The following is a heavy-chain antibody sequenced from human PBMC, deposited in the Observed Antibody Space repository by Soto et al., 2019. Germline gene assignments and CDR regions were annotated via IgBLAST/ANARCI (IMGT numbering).Heavy chain of an antibody. V-gene: IGHV3-7*01. CDR1: GFTFTSYW. CDR2: INKDGSEK. J-gene: IGHJ6*04. CDR3: VREIASRL. Sequence: VESGGGLVQPGGSLRLSCAASGFTFTSYWMTWVRQAPGRGLEWVANINKDGSEKSYVDSVKGRFTISRDNAKSSLYLQMNSVRADDTAVYYCVREIASRLWGKGTTVIVSS. D-gene: IGHD2-21*01.